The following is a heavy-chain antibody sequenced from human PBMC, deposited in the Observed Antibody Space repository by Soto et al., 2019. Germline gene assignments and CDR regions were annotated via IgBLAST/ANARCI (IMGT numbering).Heavy chain of an antibody. D-gene: IGHD1-1*01. CDR1: GFSLSARPVA. V-gene: IGHV2-5*01. CDR3: VHNAGIDGNWNEGYFDY. Sequence: QITLRESGPTRVKPTQTLTLTCTFSGFSLSARPVAVGWIRQPPGKALERLALIYWHDDKRYSPSLMSRLTITKDTSKNQVVLTMTKMDPLDTSIYYCVHNAGIDGNWNEGYFDYWGQGALVTVSS. J-gene: IGHJ4*02. CDR2: IYWHDDK.